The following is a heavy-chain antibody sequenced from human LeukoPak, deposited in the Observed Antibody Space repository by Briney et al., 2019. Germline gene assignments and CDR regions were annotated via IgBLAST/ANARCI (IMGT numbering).Heavy chain of an antibody. CDR1: GFTFSSYG. V-gene: IGHV3-30*03. CDR2: ISYDGSNK. CDR3: ARVDRLEMATMTDY. J-gene: IGHJ4*02. Sequence: GRSLRLSCAASGFTFSSYGMHWVRQAPGKGLEWVAVISYDGSNKYYADSVKGRFTISRDNSKNTLYLQMNSLRAEDTAVYYCARVDRLEMATMTDYWGQGTLVTVSS. D-gene: IGHD5-24*01.